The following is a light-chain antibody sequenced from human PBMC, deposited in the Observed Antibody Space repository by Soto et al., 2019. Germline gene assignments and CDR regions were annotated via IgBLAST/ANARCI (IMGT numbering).Light chain of an antibody. J-gene: IGLJ3*02. Sequence: QSALTQPASESGSPGQSITISCTGTSSDVGGNKYVSWYQHHPGKAPKLITYEVSNRPSGVSNRFSGSKSGNTASLTISGLQADDEADYYCSSYTVSDTLVVFGGGTKLTVL. V-gene: IGLV2-14*01. CDR2: EVS. CDR3: SSYTVSDTLVV. CDR1: SSDVGGNKY.